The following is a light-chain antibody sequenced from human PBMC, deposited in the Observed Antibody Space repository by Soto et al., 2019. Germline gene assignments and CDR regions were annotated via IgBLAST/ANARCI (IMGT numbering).Light chain of an antibody. J-gene: IGKJ1*01. V-gene: IGKV1-39*01. CDR1: QSISSY. CDR2: AAS. CDR3: QQSYSTSWT. Sequence: DIQMTQSPSSLSASVGDRVTITCRASQSISSYLNWYQHKPGKAPKLLIYAASSLQTGVSSRFSGSGSGTDFTLTISSLQPEDFATYYCQQSYSTSWTFGQGTKVDIK.